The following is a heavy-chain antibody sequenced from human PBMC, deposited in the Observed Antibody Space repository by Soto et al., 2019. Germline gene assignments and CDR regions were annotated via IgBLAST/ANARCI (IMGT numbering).Heavy chain of an antibody. CDR1: GFTFSSYG. V-gene: IGHV3-30*03. Sequence: GGSLRLSCAASGFTFSSYGMHWVRQAPGKGLEWVAVISYDGSNKYYADSVKGRFTISRDNSKNTLYLQMNSLRAEDTAVYYCAPQASSDSSGYYHYWYFDLWGRGTLVTVSS. CDR2: ISYDGSNK. D-gene: IGHD3-22*01. CDR3: APQASSDSSGYYHYWYFDL. J-gene: IGHJ2*01.